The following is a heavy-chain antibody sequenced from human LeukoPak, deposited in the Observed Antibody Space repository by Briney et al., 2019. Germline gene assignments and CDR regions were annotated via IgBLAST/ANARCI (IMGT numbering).Heavy chain of an antibody. D-gene: IGHD3-10*01. CDR1: GYTFTSYY. V-gene: IGHV1-46*01. J-gene: IGHJ4*02. CDR3: ARDLSMVRGVINPRLHG. Sequence: ASVKVSCKASGYTFTSYYMHWVRQAPGQGLEWMGIINPSGGSTSYAQKFQGRVTMTRDTSISTAYMELSRLRSDDTAVYYCARDLSMVRGVINPRLHGWGQGTLVTVSS. CDR2: INPSGGST.